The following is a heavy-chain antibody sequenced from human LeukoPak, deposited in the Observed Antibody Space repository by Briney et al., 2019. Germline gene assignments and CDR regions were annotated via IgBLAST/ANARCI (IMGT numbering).Heavy chain of an antibody. J-gene: IGHJ4*02. Sequence: GGSLRLSCAASGFTFSSYAMTWVRQAPGKGLEWVSPISGSGGSTYYADSVKGRFTISRDNSKNTLYLQMNSLRAEDTAVYYCAKDVRYCSSTSCYPENLDYWGQGTLVTVSS. CDR3: AKDVRYCSSTSCYPENLDY. CDR1: GFTFSSYA. D-gene: IGHD2-2*01. V-gene: IGHV3-23*01. CDR2: ISGSGGST.